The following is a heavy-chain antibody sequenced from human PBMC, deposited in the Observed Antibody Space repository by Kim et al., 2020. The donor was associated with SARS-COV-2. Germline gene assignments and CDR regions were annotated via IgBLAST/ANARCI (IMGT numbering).Heavy chain of an antibody. D-gene: IGHD6-19*01. CDR2: ISGSGGST. CDR3: AKAPTWYRAVAGEPVSGMDV. J-gene: IGHJ6*02. V-gene: IGHV3-23*01. CDR1: GFTFSSYA. Sequence: GGSLRLSCAASGFTFSSYAMSWVRQAPGKGLEWVSAISGSGGSTYYADSVKGRFTISRDNSKNTLYLQMNSLRAEDTAVYYCAKAPTWYRAVAGEPVSGMDVWGQGTTVTVSS.